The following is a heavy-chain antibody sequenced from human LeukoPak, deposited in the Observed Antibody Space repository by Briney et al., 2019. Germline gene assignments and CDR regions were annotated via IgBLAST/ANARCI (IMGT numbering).Heavy chain of an antibody. CDR2: MNPNSGNT. J-gene: IGHJ3*02. D-gene: IGHD5-18*01. CDR3: ARGWGYSYGFSAFDI. CDR1: GYTFATYD. V-gene: IGHV1-8*01. Sequence: ASVKVSCKASGYTFATYDINWVRQAIGQGLEWMGWMNPNSGNTGYAQKFQGRVTIIRNTSISTAYMELSSLRSEDTAVYYCARGWGYSYGFSAFDIWGQGTMVTVSS.